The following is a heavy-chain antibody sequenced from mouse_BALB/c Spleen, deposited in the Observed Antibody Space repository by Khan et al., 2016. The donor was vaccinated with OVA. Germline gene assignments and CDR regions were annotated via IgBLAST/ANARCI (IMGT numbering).Heavy chain of an antibody. CDR3: ARNQGGYYGSSAGFDY. Sequence: QVQLKQSGPGLVQPSQSLSITCTVSGFSLTNYGIHWVRQSPGKSLEWLGVIWSGGSTDYNAAFVSRLSISKDISKSQVFFKMNSLKANDTAIYYWARNQGGYYGSSAGFDYWGQGTLVTVSA. CDR2: IWSGGST. D-gene: IGHD1-1*01. J-gene: IGHJ3*01. CDR1: GFSLTNYG. V-gene: IGHV2-4-1*01.